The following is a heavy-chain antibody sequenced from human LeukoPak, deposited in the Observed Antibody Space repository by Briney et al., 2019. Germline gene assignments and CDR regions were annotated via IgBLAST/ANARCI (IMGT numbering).Heavy chain of an antibody. CDR1: GGSFSDDNYY. J-gene: IGHJ4*02. CDR2: IHYVGST. Sequence: SETLSLTCTVSGGSFSDDNYYWGWIRQSPGKGLEWIGSIHYVGSTYYNPSLKSRVTISVDTSKNQFSLNLSSVTAADTAVYYCARQNNFDFWSGFFDYWGLGALVTVSS. CDR3: ARQNNFDFWSGFFDY. D-gene: IGHD3-3*01. V-gene: IGHV4-39*01.